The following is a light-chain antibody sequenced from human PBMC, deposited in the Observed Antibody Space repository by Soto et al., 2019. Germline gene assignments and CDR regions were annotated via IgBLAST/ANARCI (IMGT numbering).Light chain of an antibody. J-gene: IGKJ5*01. CDR3: QQYIKSPIP. V-gene: IGKV3-15*01. Sequence: EIVMTKYPGTLSVSHGERATLSCRASQSVSSNLAWYQQKPGQAPRLLISDASTRATGIPARFSGSGSGKEFTLTVSSLQSEECAVYYCQQYIKSPIPFGQGTRLEIK. CDR1: QSVSSN. CDR2: DAS.